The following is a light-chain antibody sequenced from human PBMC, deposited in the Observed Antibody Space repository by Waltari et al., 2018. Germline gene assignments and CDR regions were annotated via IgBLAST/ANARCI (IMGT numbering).Light chain of an antibody. V-gene: IGKV3-20*01. Sequence: SCRASQSVSRALAWYQQNPGQAPRLLIYGASNRATGIPDRFSGRGSGTDFSLIISRLEPEDFAVYYCQHYVSLPVTFGQGTKVEIK. CDR2: GAS. CDR1: QSVSRA. J-gene: IGKJ1*01. CDR3: QHYVSLPVT.